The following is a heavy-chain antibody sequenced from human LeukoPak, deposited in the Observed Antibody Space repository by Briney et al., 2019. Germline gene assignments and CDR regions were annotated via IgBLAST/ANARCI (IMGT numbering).Heavy chain of an antibody. V-gene: IGHV1-18*01. CDR2: ISAYNGNT. D-gene: IGHD3-22*01. J-gene: IGHJ4*02. CDR1: GYTFTSYG. Sequence: ASVKVSCKASGYTFTSYGISWVRQAPGQGLEWMGWISAYNGNTNYAQKLQGRVNMTTDTSTSTAYMELRSLRSDDTAVYYCARDGGITMIVVSSREFDSWGQGTLVTVSS. CDR3: ARDGGITMIVVSSREFDS.